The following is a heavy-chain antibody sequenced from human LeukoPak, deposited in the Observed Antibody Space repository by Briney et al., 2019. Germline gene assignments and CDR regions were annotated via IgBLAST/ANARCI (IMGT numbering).Heavy chain of an antibody. CDR2: IYSGGST. J-gene: IGHJ4*02. D-gene: IGHD3-3*01. Sequence: GGSLRLSCAASGFTVSSNYMSWVRQAPGKGLEWVSVIYSGGSTYYADSVKGRFTISRDNSKNTLYLQMNSLRAEDTAVYYCARGVNDFWSGYRSNYFDYWGQGTLVTVSS. CDR1: GFTVSSNY. CDR3: ARGVNDFWSGYRSNYFDY. V-gene: IGHV3-66*01.